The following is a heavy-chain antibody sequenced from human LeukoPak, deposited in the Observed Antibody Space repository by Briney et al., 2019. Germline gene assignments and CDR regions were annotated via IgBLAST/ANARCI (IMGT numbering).Heavy chain of an antibody. Sequence: GASVKVSCKASGYTFTGYYMHWVRQAPGQGLEWMGWINPNSGGTNYAQKFQGRVTMTTDTSTSTAYMELRSLRSDDTAVYYCARDVLLWFGELKTPSDYYYYYMDVWGKGTTVTISS. CDR2: INPNSGGT. CDR1: GYTFTGYY. J-gene: IGHJ6*03. D-gene: IGHD3-10*01. CDR3: ARDVLLWFGELKTPSDYYYYYMDV. V-gene: IGHV1-2*02.